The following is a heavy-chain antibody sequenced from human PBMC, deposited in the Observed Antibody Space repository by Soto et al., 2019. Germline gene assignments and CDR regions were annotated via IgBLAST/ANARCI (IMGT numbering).Heavy chain of an antibody. CDR3: ARLTRGVYDLDRLWEKFDY. V-gene: IGHV2-5*02. Sequence: QITVKESGLTLVKPTETLTLTCTFSGFSLSSIGMGVGWIRQPPGKALEWLALIYWDDDKRYSPSLSGRLTITKDPSKNQVDLTMTNMDPVDTATYYCARLTRGVYDLDRLWEKFDYWGQGALVTGS. J-gene: IGHJ4*02. CDR2: IYWDDDK. D-gene: IGHD5-12*01. CDR1: GFSLSSIGMG.